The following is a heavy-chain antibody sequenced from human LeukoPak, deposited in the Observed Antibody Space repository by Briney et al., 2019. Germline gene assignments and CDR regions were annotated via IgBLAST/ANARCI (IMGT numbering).Heavy chain of an antibody. J-gene: IGHJ3*02. CDR3: ANADGEKDAFDI. CDR2: INPNSGGT. D-gene: IGHD5-24*01. V-gene: IGHV1-2*02. CDR1: GYTFTGYY. Sequence: ASVKVSCKASGYTFTGYYMHWVRQAPGQGLEWMGWINPNSGGTNYAQKFQGRVTMTRDTSISTAYMELSRLRSGDTAVYYCANADGEKDAFDIWGQGTMVTVSS.